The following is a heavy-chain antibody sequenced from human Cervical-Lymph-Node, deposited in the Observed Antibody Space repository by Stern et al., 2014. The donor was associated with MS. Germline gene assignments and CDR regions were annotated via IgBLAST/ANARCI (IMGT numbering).Heavy chain of an antibody. V-gene: IGHV5-51*01. CDR3: ARQGCATTSCHTIDS. J-gene: IGHJ4*02. Sequence: EVQLVQSGAEVKKPGQSLKISCKGSGYSFTNSWIGWGRQMPGKGLELMGIISPVDSETRYSPSFQGQVPISVDKSINTAYVQWTSLEASDTAMYYCARQGCATTSCHTIDSWGQGTLITVSS. CDR1: GYSFTNSW. D-gene: IGHD2-2*02. CDR2: ISPVDSET.